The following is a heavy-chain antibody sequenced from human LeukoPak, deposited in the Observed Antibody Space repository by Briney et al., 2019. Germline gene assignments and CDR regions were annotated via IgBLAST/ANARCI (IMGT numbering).Heavy chain of an antibody. CDR2: LYYTGTT. V-gene: IGHV4-39*01. D-gene: IGHD2-21*01. CDR1: GDSITSSGYY. J-gene: IGHJ3*02. CDR3: ARCRVALHSFDI. Sequence: SETLSLTCTVSGDSITSSGYYWGWIRQPPGKGLEWIGSLYYTGTTYYNPSLKSRATISADTSKNQFSLKLNFVTAADTAVFYCARCRVALHSFDIWCQGTMVTVSS.